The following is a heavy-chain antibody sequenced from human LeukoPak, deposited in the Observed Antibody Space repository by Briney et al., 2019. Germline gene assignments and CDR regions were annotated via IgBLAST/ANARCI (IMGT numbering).Heavy chain of an antibody. CDR1: GFTFSSYA. Sequence: GSLRLACAASGFTFSSYAMSWVRQAPGKGLEWVSAISISGENTYYADSVKGRFTISRDTSRNTLYLQMHSLRAEDTGVYYCARLISTSSSRFSDYWGQGTLVTVSS. V-gene: IGHV3-23*01. CDR2: ISISGENT. CDR3: ARLISTSSSRFSDY. J-gene: IGHJ4*02. D-gene: IGHD6-6*01.